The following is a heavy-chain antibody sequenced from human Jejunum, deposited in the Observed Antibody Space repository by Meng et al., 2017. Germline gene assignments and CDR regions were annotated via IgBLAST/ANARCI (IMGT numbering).Heavy chain of an antibody. J-gene: IGHJ4*02. CDR2: INVDTGDT. CDR1: GYTFTNFA. Sequence: QVHLVQSGAEVKKPGASVKISCETSGYTFTNFAIHWVRQAPGQRLEWMGWINVDTGDTRYSQKFQGRLTITRDTSASTAYLELSSLTSEDTAVYYCARNTVGTTTLDYWGQGTLVTVSS. V-gene: IGHV1-3*01. CDR3: ARNTVGTTTLDY. D-gene: IGHD1-26*01.